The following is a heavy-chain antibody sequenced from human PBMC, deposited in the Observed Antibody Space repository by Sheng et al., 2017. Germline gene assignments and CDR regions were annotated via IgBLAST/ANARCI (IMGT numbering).Heavy chain of an antibody. J-gene: IGHJ5*02. CDR1: GFSVSSKY. Sequence: EVQLVESGGGLIQPGGSLRLSCAASGFSVSSKYMSWVRQAPGKGLEWVSVIYSGGNTYYADSVRGRFIISRDNSKNTLYLQMNSLRAEDTAVYYCASSSSGYYLMGDPWGQGTLVTVSS. CDR3: ASSSSGYYLMGDP. V-gene: IGHV3-53*01. D-gene: IGHD3-22*01. CDR2: IYSGGNT.